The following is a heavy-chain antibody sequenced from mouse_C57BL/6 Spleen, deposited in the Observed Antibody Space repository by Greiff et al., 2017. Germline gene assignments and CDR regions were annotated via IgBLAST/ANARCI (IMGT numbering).Heavy chain of an antibody. D-gene: IGHD2-5*01. J-gene: IGHJ2*01. V-gene: IGHV1-61*01. CDR2: IYPSDSET. CDR1: GYTFTSYW. CDR3: ARAYSNYAYFDY. Sequence: QVQLKQPGAELVRPGSSVKLSCKASGYTFTSYWMDWVKQRPGQGLEWIGNIYPSDSETHYNQKFKDKATLTVDKSSSTAYMQLSSLTSEDSAVYYCARAYSNYAYFDYWGQGTTLTVTS.